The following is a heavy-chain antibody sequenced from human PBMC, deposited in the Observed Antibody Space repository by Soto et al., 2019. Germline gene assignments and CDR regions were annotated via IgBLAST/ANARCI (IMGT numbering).Heavy chain of an antibody. CDR1: GYTFTSYY. CDR2: INPSGGST. J-gene: IGHJ4*02. V-gene: IGHV1-46*01. D-gene: IGHD3-9*01. CDR3: ARWGDILTGYYRLFDY. Sequence: ASVKVSCKASGYTFTSYYMHWVRQAPGQGLEWMGIINPSGGSTSYAQKFQGRVTMTRDTSTSTVYMELSSLRSEDTAVYYCARWGDILTGYYRLFDYWGQGTLVTVSS.